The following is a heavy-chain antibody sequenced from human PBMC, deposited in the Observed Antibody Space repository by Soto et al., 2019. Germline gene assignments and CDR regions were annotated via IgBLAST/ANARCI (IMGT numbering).Heavy chain of an antibody. Sequence: PGGSLRLSCAASGFTFSSYGMHWVRQAPGKGLEWVAVISYDGSNKYYADSVKGRFTISRDNSKNTLYLQMNSLRAEDTAVYYCAKDRKKYCSGGSCYVSQIDFWGQGTLVTVSS. CDR2: ISYDGSNK. D-gene: IGHD2-15*01. V-gene: IGHV3-30*18. CDR1: GFTFSSYG. CDR3: AKDRKKYCSGGSCYVSQIDF. J-gene: IGHJ4*02.